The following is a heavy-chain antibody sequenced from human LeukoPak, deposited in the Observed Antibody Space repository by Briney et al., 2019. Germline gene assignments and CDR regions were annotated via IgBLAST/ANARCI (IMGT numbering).Heavy chain of an antibody. CDR2: INSDGSST. V-gene: IGHV3-74*01. J-gene: IGHJ6*02. CDR1: GFTFSSYW. CDR3: AKELEYCSSTSCYPYYYYYGMDV. Sequence: GGSLRLSCAASGFTFSSYWMHWVRQAPGKGLVWVSRINSDGSSTSYADSVKGRFTISRDNSKNTLYLQMNSLRAEDTAVYYCAKELEYCSSTSCYPYYYYYGMDVWGQGTTVTVSS. D-gene: IGHD2-2*01.